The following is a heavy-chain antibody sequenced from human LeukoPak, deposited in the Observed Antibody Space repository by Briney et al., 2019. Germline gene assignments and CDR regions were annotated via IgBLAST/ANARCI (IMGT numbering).Heavy chain of an antibody. Sequence: PSETLSLTCAVHGGSFSGYYWSWIRQPPGKGLEWIGEINHSGSTNYNPSLKSRVTISVDTSKNQFSLKLSSVTAADTAVYYCARAPRVLLWFGWFDPWGQGTLVTVSS. J-gene: IGHJ5*02. CDR3: ARAPRVLLWFGWFDP. V-gene: IGHV4-34*01. CDR1: GGSFSGYY. CDR2: INHSGST. D-gene: IGHD3-10*01.